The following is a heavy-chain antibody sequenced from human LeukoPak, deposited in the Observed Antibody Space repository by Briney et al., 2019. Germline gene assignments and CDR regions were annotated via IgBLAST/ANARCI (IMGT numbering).Heavy chain of an antibody. Sequence: KPSETLSLTCAVYGGSFSGYYWSWIRQPPGKGLEWIGEINHSGSTNYNPSLKSRVIMSVDTSKNQFSLKLSSVTAADTALYYCARHNYYNFWNALNWFDPWGQGTPVTVSS. CDR3: ARHNYYNFWNALNWFDP. V-gene: IGHV4-34*01. CDR2: INHSGST. CDR1: GGSFSGYY. D-gene: IGHD3-3*01. J-gene: IGHJ5*02.